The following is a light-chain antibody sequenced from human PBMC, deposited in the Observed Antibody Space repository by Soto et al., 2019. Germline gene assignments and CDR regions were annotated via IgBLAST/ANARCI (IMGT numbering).Light chain of an antibody. V-gene: IGKV3-15*01. Sequence: QSSSTLSLSTGERATLSCRASQSVSGNLAWYQQKPGQAPRLLIYRASTRATGIPARFSGSGSGTESTLTISSLQSEDFAVYYCQRYNNWPKMFGQGTKVDIK. CDR1: QSVSGN. CDR2: RAS. J-gene: IGKJ1*01. CDR3: QRYNNWPKM.